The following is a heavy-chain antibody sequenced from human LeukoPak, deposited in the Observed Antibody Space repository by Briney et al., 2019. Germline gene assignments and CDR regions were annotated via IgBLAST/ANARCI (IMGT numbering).Heavy chain of an antibody. J-gene: IGHJ4*02. V-gene: IGHV3-30-3*01. CDR2: ISYDGSNK. CDR1: GFTFSSYA. CDR3: ARILD. Sequence: GGSLRLSCAASGFTFSSYATHWVRQAPGKGLEWVAVISYDGSNKYYADSMKGRFTISRDNSKNTLYLQMNSLRAEDTAVYYCARILDWGQGTLVTVSS. D-gene: IGHD3-3*02.